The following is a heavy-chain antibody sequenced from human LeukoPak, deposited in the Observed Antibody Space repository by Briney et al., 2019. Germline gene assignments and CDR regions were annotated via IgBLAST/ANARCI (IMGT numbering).Heavy chain of an antibody. J-gene: IGHJ4*02. CDR2: ISSSGSTI. D-gene: IGHD5-24*01. CDR1: GFTISDYY. Sequence: KPGGSLRLSRAASGFTISDYYMSWIRQAPGKGLEWVSYISSSGSTIYYADPVKGRFTISMDNAKNSLYLQMNSLRAEDTAVYYCARSHGYNWLDYWGQGTLVTVSS. V-gene: IGHV3-11*04. CDR3: ARSHGYNWLDY.